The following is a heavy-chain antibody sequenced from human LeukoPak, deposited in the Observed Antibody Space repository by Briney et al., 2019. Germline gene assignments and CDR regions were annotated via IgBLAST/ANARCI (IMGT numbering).Heavy chain of an antibody. J-gene: IGHJ4*02. CDR2: IYNSGST. Sequence: SETLSLTCTVSGGSISSYYWNWIRQPPGKGLDWIGFIYNSGSTNYNPSLKSRVTISVDTSKNQFSLKLNSVTAADTAVYYCARGLDTGYDGNHWYHFDCWGQGTLVTVSS. D-gene: IGHD4-23*01. CDR1: GGSISSYY. CDR3: ARGLDTGYDGNHWYHFDC. V-gene: IGHV4-59*01.